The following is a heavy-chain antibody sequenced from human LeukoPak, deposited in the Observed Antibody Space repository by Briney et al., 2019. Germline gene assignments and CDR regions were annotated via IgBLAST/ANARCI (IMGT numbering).Heavy chain of an antibody. CDR3: AAGYWFDP. CDR2: ITSSSRYV. J-gene: IGHJ5*02. CDR1: GFTFSTYS. V-gene: IGHV3-21*04. Sequence: GGSLRLSCAASGFTFSTYSINWVRQAPGKGLEWVSSITSSSRYVYYADSVKGRFTTSRDNSKNSLYLQMNSLRAEDTALYYCAAGYWFDPWGQGTLVTVSS.